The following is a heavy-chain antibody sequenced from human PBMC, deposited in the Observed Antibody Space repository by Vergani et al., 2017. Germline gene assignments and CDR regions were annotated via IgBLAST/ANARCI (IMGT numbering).Heavy chain of an antibody. Sequence: EVQLVESGGGLVKPGGSLRLSCAASGFTFSSYSMNWVRQAPGKGLEWVSSISSSSSYIYYADSVKGRFTISRDNAKNSLYLQMNSLRAEDTAVYYCARLGGRDGYNPFDYWGQGTLVTVSS. CDR1: GFTFSSYS. J-gene: IGHJ4*02. D-gene: IGHD5-24*01. CDR2: ISSSSSYI. CDR3: ARLGGRDGYNPFDY. V-gene: IGHV3-21*01.